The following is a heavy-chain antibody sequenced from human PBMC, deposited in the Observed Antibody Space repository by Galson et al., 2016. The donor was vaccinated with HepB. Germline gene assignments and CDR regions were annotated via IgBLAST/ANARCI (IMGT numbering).Heavy chain of an antibody. Sequence: SLRLSCAASGFRFSDYSMNWVRQAPGKGLEWVSHISGSGTIMYYADSVKGRLTISRDNAKNSLYLQMNSLSDEDAAVYYCARQLMTTNGIFDYWGQGTLVTVSS. D-gene: IGHD3-16*01. CDR2: ISGSGTIM. CDR1: GFRFSDYS. V-gene: IGHV3-48*02. J-gene: IGHJ4*02. CDR3: ARQLMTTNGIFDY.